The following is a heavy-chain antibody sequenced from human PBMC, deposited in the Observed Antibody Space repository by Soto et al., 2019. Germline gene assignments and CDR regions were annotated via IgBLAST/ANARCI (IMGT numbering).Heavy chain of an antibody. CDR1: GYSFPSHG. Sequence: ASVKVSCKASGYSFPSHGISWVRQAPGQGLEWMGWNNPYNGNTNYAQKFQGRVTMTTDTSTSTAYMELTSLGSDDTAVYYCARHPPRRSYTGAFDMWGQGTMVTVSS. CDR2: NNPYNGNT. V-gene: IGHV1-18*01. CDR3: ARHPPRRSYTGAFDM. J-gene: IGHJ3*02. D-gene: IGHD1-26*01.